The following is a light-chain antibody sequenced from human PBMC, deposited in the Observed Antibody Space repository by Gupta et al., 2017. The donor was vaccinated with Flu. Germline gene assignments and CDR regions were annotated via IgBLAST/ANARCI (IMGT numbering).Light chain of an antibody. CDR3: QAWDSSIVV. Sequence: YELTQPPSVSVSPGRTASITGSGDKLGDKYACWYQQKPGQSPVLVIYQDNKRSSGIPERFSGSNSRNTATLTISGTQAMDEADYYCQAWDSSIVVFCGGTKLTVL. CDR2: QDN. V-gene: IGLV3-1*01. CDR1: KLGDKY. J-gene: IGLJ2*01.